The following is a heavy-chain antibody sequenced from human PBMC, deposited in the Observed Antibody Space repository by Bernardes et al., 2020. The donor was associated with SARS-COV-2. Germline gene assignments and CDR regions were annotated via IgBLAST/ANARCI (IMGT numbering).Heavy chain of an antibody. J-gene: IGHJ4*02. V-gene: IGHV3-23*01. CDR3: AKDPFYDFWSGYYLDY. D-gene: IGHD3-3*01. Sequence: GGSLRLSCAASGFTLSSYSMSWVRQAPGKGLEWVSAISGSGGSAYYADSVKGRFTISRDNSKNTLYLQMNSLRAEDTAVYYCAKDPFYDFWSGYYLDYWGQGTLVTVSS. CDR2: ISGSGGSA. CDR1: GFTLSSYS.